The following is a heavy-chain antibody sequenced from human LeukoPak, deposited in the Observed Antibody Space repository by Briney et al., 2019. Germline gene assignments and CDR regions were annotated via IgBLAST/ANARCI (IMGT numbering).Heavy chain of an antibody. Sequence: GGSLRLSCAASGFTFSNYAMSWVRQAPGKGLEWVSVIYSGGSTNYADSVKGRFTISRDYSKNTLDLQMNSLRADDTAVYYCARARNSNFRYFDYWGQGTLVTVSS. J-gene: IGHJ4*02. D-gene: IGHD2/OR15-2a*01. CDR2: IYSGGST. V-gene: IGHV3-53*01. CDR3: ARARNSNFRYFDY. CDR1: GFTFSNYA.